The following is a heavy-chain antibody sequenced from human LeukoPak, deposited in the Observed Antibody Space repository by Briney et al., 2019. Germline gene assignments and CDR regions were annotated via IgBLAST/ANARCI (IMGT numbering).Heavy chain of an antibody. D-gene: IGHD3-3*01. V-gene: IGHV4-59*01. CDR2: IYYSGST. CDR3: ARTYYDFWSGYSPTDAFDI. J-gene: IGHJ3*02. CDR1: GGSISSYY. Sequence: SETLSLTCTVSGGSISSYYWSWIRQPPGKGLEWIGYIYYSGSTNYNPSLKSRVTISVDTSKNQFSLKLSSVTAADTAVYYCARTYYDFWSGYSPTDAFDIWGQGTMVTVSS.